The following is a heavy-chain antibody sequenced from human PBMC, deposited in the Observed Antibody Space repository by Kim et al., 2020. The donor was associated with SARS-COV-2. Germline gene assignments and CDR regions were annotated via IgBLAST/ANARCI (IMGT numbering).Heavy chain of an antibody. D-gene: IGHD3-9*01. CDR2: ISWDGGST. Sequence: GGSLRLSCAASGFTFNGYTMHWVRQAPGKGLEWVSLISWDGGSTYYADSVKGRFTISRDNSKNSLYLQMNSLRTEDTALYYCAKDFGGRGYFYWLERDYLCGMDVWGQGTTVTVSS. CDR3: AKDFGGRGYFYWLERDYLCGMDV. J-gene: IGHJ6*02. CDR1: GFTFNGYT. V-gene: IGHV3-43*01.